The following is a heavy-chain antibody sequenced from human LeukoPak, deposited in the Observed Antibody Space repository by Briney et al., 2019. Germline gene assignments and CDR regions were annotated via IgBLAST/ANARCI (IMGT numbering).Heavy chain of an antibody. CDR2: ISGSGGST. Sequence: GGSLRLSCAASGFTFSSYGMSWVRQAPGKGLEWVSAISGSGGSTYYADSVKGRFTISRDNSKNTLYLQMNSLRAEDTAVYYCARDVYCSGGSCLHYFDYWGQGTLVTVSS. V-gene: IGHV3-23*01. CDR3: ARDVYCSGGSCLHYFDY. CDR1: GFTFSSYG. J-gene: IGHJ4*02. D-gene: IGHD2-15*01.